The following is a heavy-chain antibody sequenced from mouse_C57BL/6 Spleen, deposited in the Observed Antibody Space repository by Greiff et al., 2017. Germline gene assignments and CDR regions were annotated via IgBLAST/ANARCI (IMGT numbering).Heavy chain of an antibody. J-gene: IGHJ2*01. CDR1: GYTFTSYW. CDR3: ARRIYYDYYFDY. Sequence: VQLQQPGAELVRPGSSVKLSCKASGYTFTSYWMDWVKQRPGQGLEWIGNIYPSDSETHYNQKFKDKATLTVDKSSSTAYMQLSSLTSEDSAVYYCARRIYYDYYFDYWGQGTTLTVSS. V-gene: IGHV1-61*01. CDR2: IYPSDSET. D-gene: IGHD2-4*01.